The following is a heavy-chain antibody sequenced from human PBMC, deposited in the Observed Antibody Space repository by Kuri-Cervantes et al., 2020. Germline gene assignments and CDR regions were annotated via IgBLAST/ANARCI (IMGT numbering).Heavy chain of an antibody. D-gene: IGHD6-19*01. V-gene: IGHV3-13*01. CDR3: ARGGYGEGIAVRGGAFDT. CDR2: IGTAGDT. J-gene: IGHJ3*02. CDR1: GFTFSSYD. Sequence: GESLKISCAASGFTFSSYDMHWVRQATGKGLEWVSAIGTAGDTYYPGSVKGRFTIFRDNFKNTLYLQVNSLRAEDTAVYYCARGGYGEGIAVRGGAFDTWGQGTMVPSPQ.